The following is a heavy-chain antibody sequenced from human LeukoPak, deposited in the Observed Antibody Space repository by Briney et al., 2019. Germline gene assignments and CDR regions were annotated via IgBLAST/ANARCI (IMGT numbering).Heavy chain of an antibody. CDR1: GYTFTGYY. D-gene: IGHD1-26*01. CDR3: RFWRGNDIAKVFDY. Sequence: ASVKVSCKASGYTFTGYYLHWVRQAPGQGLEWMGWLNPFSGATYYAQLFRDRVTMTRDTSISTAYLEVSRLRSDDTAVYHCRFWRGNDIAKVFDYWGQGTLVTVSS. CDR2: LNPFSGAT. V-gene: IGHV1-2*02. J-gene: IGHJ4*02.